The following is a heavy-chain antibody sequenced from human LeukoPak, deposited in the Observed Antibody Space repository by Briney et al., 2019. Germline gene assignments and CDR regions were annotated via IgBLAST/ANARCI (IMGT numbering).Heavy chain of an antibody. CDR3: ARDSSGWYESDY. D-gene: IGHD6-19*01. Sequence: GASVKVSCKASGYTFTSYDINWVRQATGQGLEWMGWMNPNSGSTGYAQKFQGRVTITRNTSISTAYMELSSLRSEDTAVYYCARDSSGWYESDYWGQGTLVTVSS. V-gene: IGHV1-8*03. J-gene: IGHJ4*02. CDR1: GYTFTSYD. CDR2: MNPNSGST.